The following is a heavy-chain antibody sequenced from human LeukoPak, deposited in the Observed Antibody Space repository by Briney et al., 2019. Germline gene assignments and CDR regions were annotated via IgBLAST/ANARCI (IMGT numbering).Heavy chain of an antibody. CDR2: INSDGSST. V-gene: IGHV3-74*01. CDR3: ARDKVRIFGVVTYYYYYMDV. Sequence: GSLRLSCAASGFTFSNYWMHWVRQAPGKGLVWVSRINSDGSSTSYADSVKGRFTISRDNAKNTLYLQMNSLRAEDTAVYYCARDKVRIFGVVTYYYYYMDVWGKGTTVTVSS. CDR1: GFTFSNYW. D-gene: IGHD3-3*01. J-gene: IGHJ6*03.